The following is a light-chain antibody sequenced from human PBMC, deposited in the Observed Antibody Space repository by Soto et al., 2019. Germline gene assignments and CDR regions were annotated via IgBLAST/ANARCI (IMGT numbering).Light chain of an antibody. J-gene: IGKJ4*01. CDR1: QSVGSY. V-gene: IGKV3-11*01. CDR2: GAS. CDR3: QQRAKWPSLT. Sequence: EIVLTQSPATLSLSPGERATLSCRASQSVGSYLAWYQQKPGQAPRLLIYGASNRATGIPARFSGSGSGTDFTLTINSLEPEDVAVYYCQQRAKWPSLTFGGGTKVDI.